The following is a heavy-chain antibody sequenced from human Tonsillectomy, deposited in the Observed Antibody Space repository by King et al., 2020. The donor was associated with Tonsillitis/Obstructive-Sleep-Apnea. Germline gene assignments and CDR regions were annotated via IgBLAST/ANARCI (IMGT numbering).Heavy chain of an antibody. Sequence: TLKESGPTLVKPTQTLTLTCTFSGFSLSTSGVGVGWIRPPPGKALEWLALIYWDDDKRYSPSLKSRLTITKDTSKNQVVLTMTNMDPVDTATYCCAHSPLTGSSDEAFDIWGQGTMVTVSS. D-gene: IGHD1-14*01. CDR1: GFSLSTSGVG. CDR2: IYWDDDK. V-gene: IGHV2-5*02. J-gene: IGHJ3*02. CDR3: AHSPLTGSSDEAFDI.